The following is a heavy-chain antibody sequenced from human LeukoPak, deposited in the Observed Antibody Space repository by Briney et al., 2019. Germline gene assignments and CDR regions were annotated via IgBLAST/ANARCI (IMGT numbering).Heavy chain of an antibody. CDR2: IYTSGST. J-gene: IGHJ4*02. V-gene: IGHV4-4*07. D-gene: IGHD3-9*01. CDR1: GGSISSYY. CDR3: ARGGGDILTGYYNTLDY. Sequence: SETLSLTCTVSGGSISSYYWSWIRQPAGKGLEWIGRIYTSGSTYYNPSLKSRVTISVDTSKNQFSLKLSSVTAADTAVYYCARGGGDILTGYYNTLDYWGQGTLVTVSS.